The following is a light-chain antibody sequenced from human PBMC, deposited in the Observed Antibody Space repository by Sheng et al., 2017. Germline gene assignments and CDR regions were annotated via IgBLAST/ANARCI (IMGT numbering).Light chain of an antibody. CDR3: QAWDTSAVI. CDR2: QDS. CDR1: KLGEKY. J-gene: IGLJ2*01. Sequence: SYDLTQPPSVSVSPGQTATITCSGDKLGEKYVCWYQVKAGQSPLLVIYQDSKRPSGIPERFSASNFENTATLTISGTQALDEADYYCQAWDTSAVIFGGGTKLTVL. V-gene: IGLV3-1*01.